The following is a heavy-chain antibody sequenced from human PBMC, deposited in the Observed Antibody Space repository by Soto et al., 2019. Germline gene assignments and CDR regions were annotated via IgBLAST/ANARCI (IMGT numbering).Heavy chain of an antibody. CDR1: GYSFTSYW. CDR3: ARSDIVVVPAATGHTFDI. Sequence: PGESLKISCKGSGYSFTSYWIGWVRQMPGKGLEWMGIIYPGDSDTRYSPSFQGQVTISADKSISTAYLQWSSLKASDTAMYYCARSDIVVVPAATGHTFDIWGQGTMVTVSS. CDR2: IYPGDSDT. V-gene: IGHV5-51*01. D-gene: IGHD2-2*01. J-gene: IGHJ3*02.